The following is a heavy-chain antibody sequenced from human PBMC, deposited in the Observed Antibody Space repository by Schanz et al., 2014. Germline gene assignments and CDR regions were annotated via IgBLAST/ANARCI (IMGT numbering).Heavy chain of an antibody. CDR2: VYTSGIT. CDR3: ATGSGDFDH. CDR1: GASVSSFY. D-gene: IGHD3-10*01. J-gene: IGHJ4*02. Sequence: QVHLQESGPGLMKPSETLSLTCTVSGASVSSFYWSWIRQSAGTGLEWIGRVYTSGITNYNPSLKGRVTMSVDASKNEFSLRLKSVTAADTAVYYCATGSGDFDHWGQGIQVTVSS. V-gene: IGHV4-4*07.